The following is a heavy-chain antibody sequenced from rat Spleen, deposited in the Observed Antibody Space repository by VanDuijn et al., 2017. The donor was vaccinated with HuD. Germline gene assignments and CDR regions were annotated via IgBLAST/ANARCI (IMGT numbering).Heavy chain of an antibody. Sequence: EVQLVESDGGLVQPGRSLKLSCAASGFTFSDYYMAWVRQGPTKGLEWVASISYDGGSTFYRDSVKGRFTISRENAKNTLYLQMDGLRSEDSATFYCARHRNSGYWYFDFWGPGTMVTVSS. D-gene: IGHD4-3*01. V-gene: IGHV5-20*01. J-gene: IGHJ1*01. CDR2: ISYDGGST. CDR3: ARHRNSGYWYFDF. CDR1: GFTFSDYY.